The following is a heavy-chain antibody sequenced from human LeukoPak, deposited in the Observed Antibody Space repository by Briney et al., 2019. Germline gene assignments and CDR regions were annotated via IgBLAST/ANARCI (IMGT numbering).Heavy chain of an antibody. J-gene: IGHJ3*02. V-gene: IGHV4-39*07. CDR1: GGSISSSSYY. CDR3: ARDGSYYYDSSQGAFDI. D-gene: IGHD3-22*01. Sequence: PSETLSLTCTVSGGSISSSSYYWGWIRQPPGKGLEWIGSIYYSGSTYYNPSLKSRVTISVDTSKNQFSLKLSSVTAADTAVYYCARDGSYYYDSSQGAFDIWGQGTMVTVSS. CDR2: IYYSGST.